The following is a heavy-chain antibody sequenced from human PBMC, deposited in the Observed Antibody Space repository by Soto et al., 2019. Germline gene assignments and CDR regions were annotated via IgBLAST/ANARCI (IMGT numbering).Heavy chain of an antibody. CDR1: GGSISSYY. D-gene: IGHD3-9*01. J-gene: IGHJ4*02. Sequence: SETLSLTCTVSGGSISSYYWSWIRQPPGKGLEWIGYIYYSGSTNYNPSLKSRVTISVDTSKNQFSLKLSSVTAADTAVYYCARHLAYYDILTGPYFDYWGQGTLVTVSS. CDR3: ARHLAYYDILTGPYFDY. V-gene: IGHV4-59*08. CDR2: IYYSGST.